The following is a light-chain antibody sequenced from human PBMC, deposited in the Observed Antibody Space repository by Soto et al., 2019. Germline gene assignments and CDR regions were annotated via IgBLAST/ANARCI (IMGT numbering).Light chain of an antibody. J-gene: IGKJ1*01. Sequence: EIVLTQSPGTLSLSPGERATLSCRASQSVSSSYLAWYQQKPGQAPRPLIYGASSRAIGISDRFSGSGSGTDFTLTISRLEPEDFAVYYCQQYGSSPWTVGQGTKVDI. V-gene: IGKV3-20*01. CDR2: GAS. CDR3: QQYGSSPWT. CDR1: QSVSSSY.